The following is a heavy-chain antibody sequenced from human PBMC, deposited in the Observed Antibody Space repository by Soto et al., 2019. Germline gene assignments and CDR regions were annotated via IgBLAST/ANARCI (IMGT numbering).Heavy chain of an antibody. D-gene: IGHD6-13*01. CDR3: ARDLAQQQPAYAFDI. J-gene: IGHJ3*02. Sequence: QVQLVQSGAEVKKPGSSVKVSCKASGGTFSSYTISWVRQAPGQGLEWMGRIIPILGIANYAQKFQGRVTITADKSTSTAYMELSSLRSEDTAVYYCARDLAQQQPAYAFDIWGQGTMVTVSS. CDR2: IIPILGIA. V-gene: IGHV1-69*08. CDR1: GGTFSSYT.